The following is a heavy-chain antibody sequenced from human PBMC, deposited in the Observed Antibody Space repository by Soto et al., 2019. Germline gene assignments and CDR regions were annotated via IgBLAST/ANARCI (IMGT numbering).Heavy chain of an antibody. CDR1: GFTFDDYA. Sequence: PGWSLRLSCAASGFTFDDYAMHWVRQAPGKGLEWGSGISWNSGSIGCADSVKGRFTISRDNAKNSLYLQMNSLSAEDTALYYCAKDQFRGLQDKYYYYGMDVWGKGTTVTVSS. CDR3: AKDQFRGLQDKYYYYGMDV. J-gene: IGHJ6*04. V-gene: IGHV3-9*01. CDR2: ISWNSGSI. D-gene: IGHD4-4*01.